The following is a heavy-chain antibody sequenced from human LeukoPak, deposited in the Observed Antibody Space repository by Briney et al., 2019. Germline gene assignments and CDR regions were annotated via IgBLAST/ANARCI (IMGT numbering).Heavy chain of an antibody. CDR1: GYTFTSYG. V-gene: IGHV1-18*01. Sequence: ASVKVSCKASGYTFTSYGISWVRQAPGQGLEWMGWISGYNGYTHYAHNLQGRVTMTTDASTSTAYMELRSLRSDDTAVYYCARDETRYSSGYYPNWFDPWGQGTLVTVSS. CDR3: ARDETRYSSGYYPNWFDP. CDR2: ISGYNGYT. D-gene: IGHD3-22*01. J-gene: IGHJ5*02.